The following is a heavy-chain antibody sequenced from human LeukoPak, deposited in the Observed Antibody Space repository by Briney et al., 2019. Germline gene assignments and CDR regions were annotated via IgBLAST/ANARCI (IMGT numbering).Heavy chain of an antibody. CDR3: ARVPDHKFWSGYHSWFDP. J-gene: IGHJ5*02. CDR1: GYTFIRYG. V-gene: IGHV1-2*02. D-gene: IGHD3-3*01. CDR2: ISPNSGGT. Sequence: ASVKVSCKASGYTFIRYGITWVRQAPGQGLEWMGWISPNSGGTNYAQKFQGRVTMTRDTSISTAYMELSRLRSDDTAVYYCARVPDHKFWSGYHSWFDPWGQGTLVTVSS.